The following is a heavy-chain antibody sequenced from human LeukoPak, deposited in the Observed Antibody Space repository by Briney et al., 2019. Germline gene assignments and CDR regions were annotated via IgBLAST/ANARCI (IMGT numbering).Heavy chain of an antibody. V-gene: IGHV3-23*01. CDR3: ARMGTAVAAFDY. D-gene: IGHD4-23*01. J-gene: IGHJ4*02. CDR2: ISGSGGST. Sequence: GGSLRLSCAASGFTFSRYSMNWVRQAPGKGLEWVSAISGSGGSTYYADSVKGRFTISRDNSKNTLYLQMNTLRAENTRVYYCARMGTAVAAFDYWAREPWSPSPQ. CDR1: GFTFSRYS.